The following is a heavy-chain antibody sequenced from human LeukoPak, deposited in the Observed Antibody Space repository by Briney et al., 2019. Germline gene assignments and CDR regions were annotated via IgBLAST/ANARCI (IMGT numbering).Heavy chain of an antibody. CDR2: IYSGGST. J-gene: IGHJ4*02. V-gene: IGHV3-66*01. CDR3: YSMIVVEIRVINDY. CDR1: GFTVSSNY. D-gene: IGHD3-22*01. Sequence: GGSLRLSCAVSGFTVSSNYMSWVRQAPGQGLEWVSVIYSGGSTYYADSVKGRFTISRDNSKNTLYLQMNSLRAEDTAVYYCYSMIVVEIRVINDYWGQGTLVTVSS.